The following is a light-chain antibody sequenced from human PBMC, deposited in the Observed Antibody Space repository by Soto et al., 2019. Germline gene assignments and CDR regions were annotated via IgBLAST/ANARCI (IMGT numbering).Light chain of an antibody. Sequence: EIVMTQSPATLSVSPGERATLSCRASQSVSSNLAWYQQKPGQAPRLLIYGASTRATGIPARFSGSGSGTAVTLTISSLQSEDSAVYYYQQYDNWPFTFGRSTNVDIK. J-gene: IGKJ3*01. V-gene: IGKV3-15*01. CDR1: QSVSSN. CDR3: QQYDNWPFT. CDR2: GAS.